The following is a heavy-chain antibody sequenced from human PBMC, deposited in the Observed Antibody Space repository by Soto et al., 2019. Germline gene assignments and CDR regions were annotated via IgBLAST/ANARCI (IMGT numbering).Heavy chain of an antibody. CDR1: GGSFSGYY. D-gene: IGHD2-15*01. Sequence: QVQLQQWGAGLLKPSETLSLTCAVYGGSFSGYYWSWIRQPPGMGLEWIGEINHSGSTNCNPSLKSRVTISVDTSKNQFSLKLSSVTAADTAVYYCARVELGYCSGGSCYSYYYYYGMDVWGQGTTVTVSS. V-gene: IGHV4-34*01. CDR3: ARVELGYCSGGSCYSYYYYYGMDV. J-gene: IGHJ6*02. CDR2: INHSGST.